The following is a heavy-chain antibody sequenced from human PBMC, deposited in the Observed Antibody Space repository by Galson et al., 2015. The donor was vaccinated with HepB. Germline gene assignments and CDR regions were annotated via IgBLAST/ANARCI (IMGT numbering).Heavy chain of an antibody. Sequence: SVKVSCKASGYSFTDYAINWVRQAPGQGLEWMGWINTNTGNPTYAQGFTGRFVFSLDTSVNTAYLQISGLKAEDTAFYYCTRGARWESGGYRFDFDYWGQGTLVTVSS. V-gene: IGHV7-4-1*02. J-gene: IGHJ4*02. D-gene: IGHD2-15*01. CDR2: INTNTGNP. CDR3: TRGARWESGGYRFDFDY. CDR1: GYSFTDYA.